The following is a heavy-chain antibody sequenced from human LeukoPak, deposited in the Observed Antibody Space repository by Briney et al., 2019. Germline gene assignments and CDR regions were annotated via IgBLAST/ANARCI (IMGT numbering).Heavy chain of an antibody. Sequence: GGSLRLSCVGSDFPFSNYAMSWVRQAPGKGLEWVSVIYSGGSTYYADSVKGRFTISRDNSKNTLYLQMNSLRAEDTAVYYCARKGSSSGDYFDYWGQGTLVTVSS. J-gene: IGHJ4*02. CDR1: DFPFSNYA. D-gene: IGHD6-6*01. CDR3: ARKGSSSGDYFDY. V-gene: IGHV3-53*01. CDR2: IYSGGST.